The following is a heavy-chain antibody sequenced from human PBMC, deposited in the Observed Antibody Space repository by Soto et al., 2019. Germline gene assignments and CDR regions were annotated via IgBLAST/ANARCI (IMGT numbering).Heavy chain of an antibody. Sequence: QVQLQESGPGLVKTSGTLSLTCAVSGGSVISSLWWSWVRQAPGKGLEWIGEIHHSGNTNYNPSLNSRATISVDKSTNQFSLKLTSVTAADTAVYFCSRNSMLIPVWGQGTMVTVSS. V-gene: IGHV4-4*02. D-gene: IGHD3-3*02. CDR1: GGSVISSLW. J-gene: IGHJ3*01. CDR2: IHHSGNT. CDR3: SRNSMLIPV.